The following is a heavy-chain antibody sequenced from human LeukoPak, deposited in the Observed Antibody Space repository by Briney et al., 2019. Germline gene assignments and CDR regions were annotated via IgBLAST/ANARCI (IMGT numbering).Heavy chain of an antibody. CDR1: GFTFSSYE. V-gene: IGHV3-48*03. Sequence: GGSLRLSCAASGFTFSSYEMNWVRQAPGKGLEWVSYISSSGSTIYYADSVKGRFTVSRDNAKNSLYLQMNSLRAEDTAVYYCARDGDYYDSTLSPGDAFDIWGQGTMVTVSS. J-gene: IGHJ3*02. D-gene: IGHD3-22*01. CDR3: ARDGDYYDSTLSPGDAFDI. CDR2: ISSSGSTI.